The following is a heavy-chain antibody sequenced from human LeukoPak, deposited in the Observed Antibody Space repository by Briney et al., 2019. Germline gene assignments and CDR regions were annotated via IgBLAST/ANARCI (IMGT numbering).Heavy chain of an antibody. D-gene: IGHD3-10*01. Sequence: PSETLSLTCAVYGGSFSGYYWSWIRQPPGKGLEWIGEINHSGSTNYNPSLKSRVTISVDTSKNQFSLKLSSVTAADTAVYYCARVGLWFGSYMDVWGKGTTVTVSS. CDR1: GGSFSGYY. CDR3: ARVGLWFGSYMDV. CDR2: INHSGST. V-gene: IGHV4-34*01. J-gene: IGHJ6*03.